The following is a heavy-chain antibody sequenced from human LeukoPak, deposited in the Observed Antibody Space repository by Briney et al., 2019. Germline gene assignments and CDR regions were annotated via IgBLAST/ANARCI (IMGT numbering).Heavy chain of an antibody. CDR3: AKDFRARGLPRGYFQH. CDR2: IATSDRTI. Sequence: GGSLRLSCAASGFTFSNYEMNWVRQAPGKGLEWVSYIATSDRTIYYADSVKGRFTISRDNSKNTLYLQMNSLRAEDTAVYYCAKDFRARGLPRGYFQHWGQGTLVTVSS. J-gene: IGHJ1*01. CDR1: GFTFSNYE. V-gene: IGHV3-48*03. D-gene: IGHD3-16*01.